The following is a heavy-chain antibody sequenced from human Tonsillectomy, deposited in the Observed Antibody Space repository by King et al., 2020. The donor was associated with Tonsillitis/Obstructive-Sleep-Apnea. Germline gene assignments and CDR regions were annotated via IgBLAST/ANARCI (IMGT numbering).Heavy chain of an antibody. Sequence: VQLPQWGAELLKPSETLSLTCAVYGGSFSGDYWSWIRQPPGKGLEWIGEINRSGTTNYNPSLKSRVTMSVDTSKNQFSLNLSSVTAADTAVYYCAREPYSSGRVDRYFDYWGQGILVTVSS. CDR3: AREPYSSGRVDRYFDY. D-gene: IGHD6-19*01. CDR2: INRSGTT. V-gene: IGHV4-34*01. J-gene: IGHJ4*02. CDR1: GGSFSGDY.